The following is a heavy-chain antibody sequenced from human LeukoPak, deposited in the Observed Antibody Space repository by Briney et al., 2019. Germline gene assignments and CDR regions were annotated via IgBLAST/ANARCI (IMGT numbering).Heavy chain of an antibody. D-gene: IGHD4-17*01. J-gene: IGHJ5*02. CDR1: GYTFTSYA. Sequence: ASVKVSCKASGYTFTSYAMHWVRQAPGQRLEWMGWINAGNGNTKYSQKFQGRVTITRDTSASTAYMELSSLRSEDTAVYYCAREYGEINWFDPWGQGTLVTVSS. CDR3: AREYGEINWFDP. V-gene: IGHV1-3*01. CDR2: INAGNGNT.